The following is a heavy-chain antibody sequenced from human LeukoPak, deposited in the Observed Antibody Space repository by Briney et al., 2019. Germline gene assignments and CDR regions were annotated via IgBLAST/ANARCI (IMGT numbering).Heavy chain of an antibody. Sequence: GGSLRLSCAASGFTFSSHWMTWLRQAPGKGLEWVANIKQGGSEKHYVDSVKGRFTISRDDAKNSLYLQMNSLTVEDTAVYYCAREAKGSGGKDYWGQGTLVTVSS. CDR1: GFTFSSHW. D-gene: IGHD4-23*01. CDR2: IKQGGSEK. CDR3: AREAKGSGGKDY. V-gene: IGHV3-7*05. J-gene: IGHJ4*02.